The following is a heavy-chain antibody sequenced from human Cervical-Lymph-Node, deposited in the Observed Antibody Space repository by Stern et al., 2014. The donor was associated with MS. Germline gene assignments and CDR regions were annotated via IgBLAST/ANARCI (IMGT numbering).Heavy chain of an antibody. CDR2: IIPIFGTT. J-gene: IGHJ6*02. CDR1: GDTLSNFA. CDR3: ARDNDDNGMDV. V-gene: IGHV1-69*01. D-gene: IGHD1-1*01. Sequence: QVQLVQSGAEIKKPGSSVTVSCKTSGDTLSNFAISWVRQAPGHGLEWMGGIIPIFGTTHYAQNFQGRFTITADQSTGTVYMDLSSLRSEDTAVYYCARDNDDNGMDVWGQGTTITVSS.